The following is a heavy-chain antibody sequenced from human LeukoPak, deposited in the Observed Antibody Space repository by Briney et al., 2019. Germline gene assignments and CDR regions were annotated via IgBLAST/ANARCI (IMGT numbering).Heavy chain of an antibody. Sequence: GGSLRLSCAASGITFRSYGIHWVRQAPGKGLEWVAFIWYDGSNKYYADSVKGRFTISRGNSRNTLFLQMNSLRAEDTAVYYCATDRATQYFDYWGQGTLVSVSS. CDR1: GITFRSYG. J-gene: IGHJ4*02. CDR2: IWYDGSNK. V-gene: IGHV3-30*02. CDR3: ATDRATQYFDY. D-gene: IGHD2-15*01.